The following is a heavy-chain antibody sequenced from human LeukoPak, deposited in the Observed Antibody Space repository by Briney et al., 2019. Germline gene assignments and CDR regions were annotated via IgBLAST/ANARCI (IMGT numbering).Heavy chain of an antibody. CDR2: IYSGGST. D-gene: IGHD5-18*01. V-gene: IGHV3-53*01. CDR3: AGSAYTYGTPYYFDF. Sequence: GGSLRLSCAASGFTVSSIHMSWVRQAPGKGLEWVSVIYSGGSTYYADSVKGRFTISRDNSKNTLYLQMNSLRAEDTAVYYCAGSAYTYGTPYYFDFWGQGTLVTVSS. J-gene: IGHJ4*02. CDR1: GFTVSSIH.